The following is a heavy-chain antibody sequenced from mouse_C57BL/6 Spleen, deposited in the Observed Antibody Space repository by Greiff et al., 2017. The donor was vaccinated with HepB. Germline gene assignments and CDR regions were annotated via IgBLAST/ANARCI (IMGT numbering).Heavy chain of an antibody. CDR2: IYPGNSDT. CDR3: TREDYYGSSEGLYYFDY. D-gene: IGHD1-1*01. J-gene: IGHJ2*01. V-gene: IGHV1-5*01. CDR1: GYTFTSYW. Sequence: VQLQQSGTVLARPGASVKMSCKTSGYTFTSYWMHWVKQRPGQGLEWIGAIYPGNSDTSYNQKFKGKAKLTAVTSAITAYMELSSLTNEDSAVYYWTREDYYGSSEGLYYFDYWGQGTTLTVSS.